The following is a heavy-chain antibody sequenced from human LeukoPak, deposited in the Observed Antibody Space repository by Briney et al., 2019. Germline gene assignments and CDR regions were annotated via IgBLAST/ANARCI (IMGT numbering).Heavy chain of an antibody. D-gene: IGHD3-22*01. J-gene: IGHJ4*02. Sequence: PSETLSLTCTVSGGSISSYYWSWIRQPAGKGLEWIGRIYTSGSTNYNPSLKSRVTMSVDTSKNQFSLKLSSVTAADTAVYYCARDANYDSSGSIDYWGQGTLVTVSS. CDR2: IYTSGST. CDR1: GGSISSYY. CDR3: ARDANYDSSGSIDY. V-gene: IGHV4-4*07.